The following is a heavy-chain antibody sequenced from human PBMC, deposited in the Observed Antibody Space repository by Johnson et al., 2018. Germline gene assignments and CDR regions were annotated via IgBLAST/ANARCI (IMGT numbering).Heavy chain of an antibody. CDR3: AGVPSFGVVIQRGMDV. CDR1: GFTFSSYA. J-gene: IGHJ6*02. Sequence: QVQLVESGGGLVKPGGSLRLSCAASGFTFSSYAMHWVRQAPGKGLEWVAVISYDGSNKYYADSVKGRFTISRDNAKNSLYLQMNSLRAEDTAVYYCAGVPSFGVVIQRGMDVWGQGTTVTVSS. V-gene: IGHV3-30-3*01. D-gene: IGHD3-3*01. CDR2: ISYDGSNK.